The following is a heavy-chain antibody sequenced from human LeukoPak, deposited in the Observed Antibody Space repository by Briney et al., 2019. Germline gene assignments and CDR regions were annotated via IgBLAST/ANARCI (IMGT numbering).Heavy chain of an antibody. D-gene: IGHD3-9*01. CDR2: ISYDGSNE. CDR3: ARGLYSRLRYFDWLSGLYYFDY. J-gene: IGHJ4*02. CDR1: GFTFSSYV. Sequence: GGSLRLSCAASGFTFSSYVMHWVRQAPGKGLEWVAIISYDGSNEYYADSVKGRFTISRDNSKNTLYLQMNSLRAADTAVYYCARGLYSRLRYFDWLSGLYYFDYWGQGTLVTVSS. V-gene: IGHV3-30*04.